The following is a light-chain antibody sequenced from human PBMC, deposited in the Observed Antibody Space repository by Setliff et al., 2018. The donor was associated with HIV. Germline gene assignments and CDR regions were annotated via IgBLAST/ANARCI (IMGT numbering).Light chain of an antibody. J-gene: IGLJ1*01. CDR1: SSDVGLYNF. V-gene: IGLV2-14*01. CDR3: SSFRTSRKFV. Sequence: QSALAQPASVSVSPGQSITISCTGTSSDVGLYNFVSWYQQHPGKVPKLIIYDVTNRPSGISHRFSGAKSGNTASLTISGLQADDEADYYCSSFRTSRKFVFGTGTKVTVL. CDR2: DVT.